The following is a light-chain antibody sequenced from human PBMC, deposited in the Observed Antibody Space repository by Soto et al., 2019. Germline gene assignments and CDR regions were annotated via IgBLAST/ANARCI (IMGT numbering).Light chain of an antibody. CDR2: AAS. Sequence: DIQMTQSPSSLSASVGDRVTITCRASQGISNYLAWYQQKPGKVPKLLIYAASTLQSGVPSRLSGSGSGTDFTLTISSLQPEDVATYYCQKYNSEATFGPGTKVDIK. CDR3: QKYNSEAT. V-gene: IGKV1-27*01. CDR1: QGISNY. J-gene: IGKJ3*01.